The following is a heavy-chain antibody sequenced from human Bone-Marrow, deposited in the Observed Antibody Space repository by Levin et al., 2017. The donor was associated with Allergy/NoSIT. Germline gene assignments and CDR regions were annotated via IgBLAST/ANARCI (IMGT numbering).Heavy chain of an antibody. D-gene: IGHD3-3*01. CDR1: GDAVSKLS. Sequence: ASVKVSCKVSGDAVSKLSMHWVRQAPGQGLEWMGWISAYNGNTYYAQKFQGRVTMTTDTSTSAANMELRSLRSDDTAVYFCARGGQYEFGSGNAGIAYHYYGMDVWGQGTTVTVSS. CDR2: ISAYNGNT. V-gene: IGHV1-18*01. CDR3: ARGGQYEFGSGNAGIAYHYYGMDV. J-gene: IGHJ6*02.